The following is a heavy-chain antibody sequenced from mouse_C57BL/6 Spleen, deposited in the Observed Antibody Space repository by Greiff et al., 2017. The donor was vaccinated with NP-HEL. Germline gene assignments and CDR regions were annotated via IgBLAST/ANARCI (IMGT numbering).Heavy chain of an antibody. CDR1: GYTFTDYY. V-gene: IGHV1-76*01. D-gene: IGHD1-1*01. J-gene: IGHJ1*03. CDR2: IYPGSGNT. Sequence: QVQLQQSGAELVRPGASVKLSCKASGYTFTDYYINWVKQRPGQGLEWIARIYPGSGNTYYNEKFKGKATLTAEKSSSTAYMQLSSLTSEDSAVYFCAREGAVVASDWYFDVWGTGTTVTVSS. CDR3: AREGAVVASDWYFDV.